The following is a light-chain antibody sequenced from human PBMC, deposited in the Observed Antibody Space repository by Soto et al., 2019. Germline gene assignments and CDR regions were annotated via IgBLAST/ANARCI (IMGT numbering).Light chain of an antibody. Sequence: QSALTQPASVSGSPGQSITISCTGTNSDVGAHKYVSWYQQHPGKAPKLMIYDVSNRLSGVSNRFSGSKSGNTASLTISGLQAEDEADYHCSSYTTSETVVFGGGTKLTVL. V-gene: IGLV2-14*03. CDR2: DVS. CDR1: NSDVGAHKY. CDR3: SSYTTSETVV. J-gene: IGLJ2*01.